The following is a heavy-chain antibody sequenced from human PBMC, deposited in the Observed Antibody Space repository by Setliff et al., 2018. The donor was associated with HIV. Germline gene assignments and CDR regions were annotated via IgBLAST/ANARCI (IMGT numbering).Heavy chain of an antibody. Sequence: PGGSLRLSCAASGFTFSSAWMGWVRQAPAKGLEWVANISPDGSATYYVDSVKGRFTISRDNAKNSLYLQLNSLRVEDTAMYYCARDSSSWYEFYFDCWGQGTLVTVSS. D-gene: IGHD6-13*01. CDR2: ISPDGSAT. J-gene: IGHJ4*02. V-gene: IGHV3-7*01. CDR1: GFTFSSAW. CDR3: ARDSSSWYEFYFDC.